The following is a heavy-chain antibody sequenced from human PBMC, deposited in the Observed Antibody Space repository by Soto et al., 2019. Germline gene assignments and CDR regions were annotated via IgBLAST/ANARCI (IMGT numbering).Heavy chain of an antibody. CDR2: INDSGST. CDR3: QGGDF. CDR1: GGSFSGYF. V-gene: IGHV4-34*01. D-gene: IGHD3-16*01. J-gene: IGHJ4*02. Sequence: SETLSLTCAVSGGSFSGYFCCWFRQSPDKGRVWIGEINDSGSTYYNPPFKSRLTISVDTSTNHIFLRWTSSTAAAAAAYYCQGGDFWGQGTRVTVSS.